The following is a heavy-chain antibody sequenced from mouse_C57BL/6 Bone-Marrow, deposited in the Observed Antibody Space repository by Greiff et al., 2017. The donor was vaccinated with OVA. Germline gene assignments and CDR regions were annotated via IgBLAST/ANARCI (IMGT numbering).Heavy chain of an antibody. CDR1: GYTFTSSG. CDR3: ARWNYDGFAY. J-gene: IGHJ3*01. Sequence: QVQLQQSGAELARPGASVKLSCKASGYTFTSSGISWVKQRTGQGLEWIGEIYPRSGNTYYNEKFKGKATLTADKSSSTAYMELRSLTSEDSAVYFCARWNYDGFAYWGQGTLVTVSA. CDR2: IYPRSGNT. V-gene: IGHV1-81*01. D-gene: IGHD2-4*01.